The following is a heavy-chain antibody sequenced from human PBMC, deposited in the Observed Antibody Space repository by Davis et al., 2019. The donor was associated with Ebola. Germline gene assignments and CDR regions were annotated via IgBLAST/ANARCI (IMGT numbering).Heavy chain of an antibody. V-gene: IGHV3-30*18. Sequence: GGSLRLSCAGSGFSFRTYGMHWVRQAPGKGLEWVAVMSYDGSQTYFAASVKGRFTISRDNSKKTLYLEMNSLRPEDTATYYCAKDLGGDHFFDYWGQGTLVSVSS. CDR1: GFSFRTYG. CDR3: AKDLGGDHFFDY. D-gene: IGHD2-21*02. CDR2: MSYDGSQT. J-gene: IGHJ4*02.